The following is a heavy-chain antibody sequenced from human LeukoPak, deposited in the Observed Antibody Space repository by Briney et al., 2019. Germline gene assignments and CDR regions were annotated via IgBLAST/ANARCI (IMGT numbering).Heavy chain of an antibody. V-gene: IGHV3-11*04. Sequence: PGGSLRLSCAASGFSFTNYYMSWIRQAPGKGLEWVSYITSTGGSAFYADSVKGRFTISRDNAKNSLYLQMNSLRAEDTAVYYCARQRISGPMIVVVYDMDVWGKGTTVTVSS. J-gene: IGHJ6*03. CDR3: ARQRISGPMIVVVYDMDV. CDR2: ITSTGGSA. CDR1: GFSFTNYY. D-gene: IGHD3-22*01.